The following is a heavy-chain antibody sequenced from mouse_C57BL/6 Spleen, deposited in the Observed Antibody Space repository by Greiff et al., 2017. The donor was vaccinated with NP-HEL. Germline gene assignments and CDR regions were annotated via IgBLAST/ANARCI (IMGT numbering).Heavy chain of an antibody. Sequence: EVKLVESGGGLVKPGGSLKLSCAASGFTFSDYGMHWVRQAPEKGLEWVAYISSGSSTISYADTVKGRFTISRDNAKNTLFLQMTSLRSEDTAMYYCATLATGYFDYWGQGTTLTVSS. V-gene: IGHV5-17*01. J-gene: IGHJ2*01. D-gene: IGHD1-1*01. CDR3: ATLATGYFDY. CDR1: GFTFSDYG. CDR2: ISSGSSTI.